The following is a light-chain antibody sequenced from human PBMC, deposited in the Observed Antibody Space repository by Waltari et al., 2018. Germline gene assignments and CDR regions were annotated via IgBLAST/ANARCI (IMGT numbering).Light chain of an antibody. V-gene: IGLV1-51*01. J-gene: IGLJ3*02. CDR2: DNN. Sequence: SSNIGNNYVSWYQQLPGTAPKLLIYDNNKRPSGIPDRFSGSKSGTSATLGITGLQTGDEADYYCGTWDSSLSAGGLWVFGGGTKLTVL. CDR1: SSNIGNNY. CDR3: GTWDSSLSAGGLWV.